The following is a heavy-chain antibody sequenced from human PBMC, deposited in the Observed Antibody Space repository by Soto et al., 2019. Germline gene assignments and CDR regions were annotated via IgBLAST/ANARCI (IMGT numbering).Heavy chain of an antibody. V-gene: IGHV5-51*01. CDR3: ARHSRYSGYDYQDY. J-gene: IGHJ4*02. D-gene: IGHD5-12*01. CDR1: GNSFTTYW. CDR2: IYPRDSNT. Sequence: GESLKISCKGSGNSFTTYWIGWVRQMPGKGLEWVGIIYPRDSNTRYSPSFQGQVTISADKSISTAYLQWSSLKASDTAMYYCARHSRYSGYDYQDYWGQGTLVTVSS.